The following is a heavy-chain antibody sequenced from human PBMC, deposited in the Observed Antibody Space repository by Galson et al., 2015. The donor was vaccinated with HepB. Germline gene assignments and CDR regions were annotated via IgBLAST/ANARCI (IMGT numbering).Heavy chain of an antibody. CDR3: ARDTNRSTLDAFDI. CDR2: IIPIFGTA. Sequence: SVKVSCKASGGTFSSYAISWVRQAPGQGLEWMGGIIPIFGTANYAQKFQGRVTITADESTSTAYMELSSLRSEDTAVYYCARDTNRSTLDAFDIWGQGTMVTVSS. J-gene: IGHJ3*02. D-gene: IGHD2-2*01. CDR1: GGTFSSYA. V-gene: IGHV1-69*13.